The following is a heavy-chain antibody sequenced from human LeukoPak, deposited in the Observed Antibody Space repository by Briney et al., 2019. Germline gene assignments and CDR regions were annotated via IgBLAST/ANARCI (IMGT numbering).Heavy chain of an antibody. CDR1: GYTFTSYY. CDR2: INPNGGTT. J-gene: IGHJ4*02. D-gene: IGHD6-13*01. Sequence: GASVKVSCKXSGYTFTSYYIHWVRQAPGQGLEWMGIINPNGGTTSYAQKFQGRVTMTRDTSTSTVYMELSSLRSEDTAVYYCARARQQPFDYWGQGTLITVSS. V-gene: IGHV1-46*01. CDR3: ARARQQPFDY.